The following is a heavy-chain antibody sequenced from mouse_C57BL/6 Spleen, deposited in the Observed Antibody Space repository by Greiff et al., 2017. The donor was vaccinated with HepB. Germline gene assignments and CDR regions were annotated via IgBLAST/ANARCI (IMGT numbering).Heavy chain of an antibody. CDR2: INPNNGGT. Sequence: VQLQQSGPELVKPGASVKISCKASGYTFTDYYMNWVKQSHGKSLEWIGDINPNNGGTSYNQKFKGKATLTVDKSSSTAYMELRSLTSEDSAVYYCARRGILLRYYYAMDYWGQGTSVTVSS. CDR3: ARRGILLRYYYAMDY. CDR1: GYTFTDYY. V-gene: IGHV1-26*01. D-gene: IGHD1-1*01. J-gene: IGHJ4*01.